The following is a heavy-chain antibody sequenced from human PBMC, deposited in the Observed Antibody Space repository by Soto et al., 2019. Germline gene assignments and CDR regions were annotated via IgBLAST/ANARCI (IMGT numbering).Heavy chain of an antibody. V-gene: IGHV3-48*03. CDR2: ISSSGSTI. CDR1: GFTFSSYE. Sequence: GSLRLSCAASGFTFSSYEMNWVRQAPGKGLEWVSYISSSGSTIYYADSVKGRFTISRDNAKNSLYLQMNSLRAEDTAVYYCARGARLIYDFWSGDAGGGMDVWGQGTTVTVSS. D-gene: IGHD3-3*01. J-gene: IGHJ6*02. CDR3: ARGARLIYDFWSGDAGGGMDV.